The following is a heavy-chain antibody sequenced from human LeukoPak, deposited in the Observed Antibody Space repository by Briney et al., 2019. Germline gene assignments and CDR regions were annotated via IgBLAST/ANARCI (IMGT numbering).Heavy chain of an antibody. V-gene: IGHV1-18*04. CDR3: ARGAAGYSNDY. Sequence: GASVKVSCKASGYTFTSYYMHWVRQAPGQGLEWMGWISAYNGNTNYAQKLQGRVTMTTDTSTSTAYVELRSLRSDDTAVYYCARGAAGYSNDYWGQGTLVTVSS. D-gene: IGHD6-13*01. CDR2: ISAYNGNT. CDR1: GYTFTSYY. J-gene: IGHJ4*02.